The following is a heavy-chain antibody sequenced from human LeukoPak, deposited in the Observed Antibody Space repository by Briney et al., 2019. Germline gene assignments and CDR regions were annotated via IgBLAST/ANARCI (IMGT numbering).Heavy chain of an antibody. J-gene: IGHJ6*02. Sequence: PSETLSLNCTVSGGTSSSYYWSWIRQPPGQELEWIGYIYYSGSTNYNPSLKSRVTISVDTSKNQFFLKLSSVTAADTAVYYCARALVARAYYYGMDVWGQGTTVTVSS. CDR2: IYYSGST. V-gene: IGHV4-59*01. D-gene: IGHD5-12*01. CDR3: ARALVARAYYYGMDV. CDR1: GGTSSSYY.